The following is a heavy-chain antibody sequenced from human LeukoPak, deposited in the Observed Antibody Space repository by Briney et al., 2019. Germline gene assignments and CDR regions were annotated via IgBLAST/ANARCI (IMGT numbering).Heavy chain of an antibody. J-gene: IGHJ4*02. CDR1: GGSITSYY. CDR3: ARTTYHYDSSAYYSGYFDY. D-gene: IGHD3-22*01. V-gene: IGHV4-59*01. Sequence: PSETLSLTCTVSGGSITSYYWSWIRQPPGKGLEWIGYIYYSGSTNYNPSLKSRVTISVDTSKNQFSLKLTSVTAADTAVYYCARTTYHYDSSAYYSGYFDYWGQGTLVTVSS. CDR2: IYYSGST.